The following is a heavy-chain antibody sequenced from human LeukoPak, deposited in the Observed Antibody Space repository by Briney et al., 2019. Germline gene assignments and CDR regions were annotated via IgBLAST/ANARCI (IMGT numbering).Heavy chain of an antibody. J-gene: IGHJ4*02. V-gene: IGHV1-69*13. D-gene: IGHD1-26*01. CDR1: GGTFSSYA. CDR2: IIPIFGTA. Sequence: SVKVSCKASGGTFSSYAISWVRQAPGQGLEWMGGIIPIFGTANYAQKFQGRVTITADESTSTAYMELSSLRSEDTAVYYCARDRMALGARRALDYWGQGTLVTVSS. CDR3: ARDRMALGARRALDY.